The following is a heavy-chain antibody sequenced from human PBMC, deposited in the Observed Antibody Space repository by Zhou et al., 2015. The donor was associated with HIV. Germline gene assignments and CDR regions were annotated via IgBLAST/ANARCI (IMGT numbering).Heavy chain of an antibody. CDR2: IIPIFGTA. Sequence: QVQLVQSGAEVKKPGSSVKVSCKASGGTFSSYAISWVRQAPGQGLEWMGGIIPIFGTANYAQKFQGRVTITADESTSTAYMELSSLRSEDTAVYYCARDPKYYYDSSGYYYANWFDPWGQGTLVTVSS. V-gene: IGHV1-69*01. D-gene: IGHD3-22*01. CDR3: ARDPKYYYDSSGYYYANWFDP. J-gene: IGHJ5*02. CDR1: GGTFSSYA.